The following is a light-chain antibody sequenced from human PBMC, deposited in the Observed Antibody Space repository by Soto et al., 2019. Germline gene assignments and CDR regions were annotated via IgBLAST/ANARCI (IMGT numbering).Light chain of an antibody. Sequence: EGVMTQSPATLSVSPGDGAILSCRASDSVNTNLAWYQQRPRQPPRLLIYGASTRASDVTGRFSGSGSGREFTLTISRLQSEDFAIYSCHQYNSRPCTFGQGTQVDIK. CDR1: DSVNTN. CDR3: HQYNSRPCT. V-gene: IGKV3-15*01. CDR2: GAS. J-gene: IGKJ1*01.